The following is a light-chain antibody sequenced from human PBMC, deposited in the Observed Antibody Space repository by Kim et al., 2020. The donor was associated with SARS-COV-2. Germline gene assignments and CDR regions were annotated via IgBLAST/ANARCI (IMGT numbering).Light chain of an antibody. CDR2: GNS. CDR1: SSNIGAGYD. V-gene: IGLV1-40*01. CDR3: QSYDSSLSGGV. J-gene: IGLJ3*02. Sequence: RVTISCTGGSSNIGAGYDVHWYQQLPGTPPKLLIYGNSNRPSGVPDRFSGSKSGTSASLAITGLQAEDEADYYCQSYDSSLSGGVFGGGTKLTVL.